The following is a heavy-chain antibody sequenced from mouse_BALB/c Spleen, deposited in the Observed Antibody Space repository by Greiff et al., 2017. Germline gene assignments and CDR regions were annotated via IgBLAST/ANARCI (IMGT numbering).Heavy chain of an antibody. CDR2: ISDGGSYT. V-gene: IGHV5-4*02. CDR1: GFTFSDYY. Sequence: EVKLAESGGGLVKPGGSLKLSCAASGFTFSDYYMYWVRQTPEKRLEWVATISDGGSYTYYPDSVKGRFTISRDNAKNNLYLQMSSLKSEDTAMYYCARDTTVVDYYAMDYWGQGTSVTVSS. D-gene: IGHD1-1*01. CDR3: ARDTTVVDYYAMDY. J-gene: IGHJ4*01.